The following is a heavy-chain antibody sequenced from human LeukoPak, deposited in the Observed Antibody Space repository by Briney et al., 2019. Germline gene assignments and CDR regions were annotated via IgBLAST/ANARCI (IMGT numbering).Heavy chain of an antibody. CDR1: GYTFTGYY. Sequence: ASVKVSCKASGYTFTGYYMHWVRQAPGQGLEWMGWINPNSGGTNYAQKFQGRVTMTRDTSISTAYMELSRLRSDDTAVYYCARVAGSSGYYRFDPWGQGTLVTVS. D-gene: IGHD3-22*01. V-gene: IGHV1-2*02. J-gene: IGHJ5*02. CDR2: INPNSGGT. CDR3: ARVAGSSGYYRFDP.